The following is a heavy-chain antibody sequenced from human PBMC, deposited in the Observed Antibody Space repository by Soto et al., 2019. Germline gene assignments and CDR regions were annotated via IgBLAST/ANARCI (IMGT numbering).Heavy chain of an antibody. CDR1: GYTFTSYY. J-gene: IGHJ6*01. D-gene: IGHD2-8*01. Sequence: QVQLVQSGAEVKKPGASVKVSCKASGYTFTSYYMHWVRQAPGQGLEWMGCINPDSGVTYYPHKFQDRVTMARDTSISTAYMELSRLTSDDTALYYCARDRGVGDVWGQAPTVIVSA. V-gene: IGHV1-2*02. CDR3: ARDRGVGDV. CDR2: INPDSGVT.